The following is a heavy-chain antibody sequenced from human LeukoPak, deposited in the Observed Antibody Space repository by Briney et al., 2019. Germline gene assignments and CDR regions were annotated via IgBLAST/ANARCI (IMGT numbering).Heavy chain of an antibody. Sequence: GRSLRLSCAASGFTFSSYGMHWVRQAPGKGLEWVAVIWYDGSNKYYADSVKGRFTISRDNSKNTLYLQMNSLRAKDTAVYYCARDRATYFDYWGQGTLVTVSS. CDR2: IWYDGSNK. D-gene: IGHD5-12*01. V-gene: IGHV3-33*01. J-gene: IGHJ4*02. CDR3: ARDRATYFDY. CDR1: GFTFSSYG.